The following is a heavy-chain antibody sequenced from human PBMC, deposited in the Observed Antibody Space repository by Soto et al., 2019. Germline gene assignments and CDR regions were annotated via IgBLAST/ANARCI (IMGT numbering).Heavy chain of an antibody. V-gene: IGHV3-30-3*01. Sequence: GGSLRLSCAASGFTFSSYAMHWVRQATGKGLEWVAVISYDGSNKYYADSVKGRFTISRDNSKNTLYLQMNSLRAEDTAVYYCARGGIAARQRFYFDYWGQGTLVTVSS. CDR3: ARGGIAARQRFYFDY. D-gene: IGHD6-6*01. J-gene: IGHJ4*02. CDR2: ISYDGSNK. CDR1: GFTFSSYA.